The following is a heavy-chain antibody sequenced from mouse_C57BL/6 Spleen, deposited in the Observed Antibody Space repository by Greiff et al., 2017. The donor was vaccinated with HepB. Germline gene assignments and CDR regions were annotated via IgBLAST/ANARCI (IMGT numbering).Heavy chain of an antibody. Sequence: EVQLVESGGGLVKPGGSLKLSCAASGFTFSSYAMSWVRQTPEKRLEWVATISDGGSYTYYPDNVKGRFTISRDNAKNNLYLQMSHLKSEDTAMYYCARDQDYYGNYRYAMDYWGQGTSVTVSS. CDR3: ARDQDYYGNYRYAMDY. CDR2: ISDGGSYT. J-gene: IGHJ4*01. D-gene: IGHD2-1*01. CDR1: GFTFSSYA. V-gene: IGHV5-4*01.